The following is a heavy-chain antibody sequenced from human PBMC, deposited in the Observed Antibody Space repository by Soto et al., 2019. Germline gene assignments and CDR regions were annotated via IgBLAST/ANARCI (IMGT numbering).Heavy chain of an antibody. CDR3: ARDSDTALWINAFDI. CDR1: GYTFTSYA. CDR2: INAGNGNT. V-gene: IGHV1-3*01. Sequence: QVQLVQSGAEVKKPGASVKVSCKASGYTFTSYAMHWVRQAPGQRLEWMGWINAGNGNTKYSQKFQGRVTITRDTSESTAYMELSSLRSEDTAVYYCARDSDTALWINAFDIWGQGTMVTVSS. D-gene: IGHD5-18*01. J-gene: IGHJ3*02.